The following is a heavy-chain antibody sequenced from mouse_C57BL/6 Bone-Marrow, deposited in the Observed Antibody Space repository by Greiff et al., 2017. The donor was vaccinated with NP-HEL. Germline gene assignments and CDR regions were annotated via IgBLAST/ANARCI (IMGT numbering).Heavy chain of an antibody. D-gene: IGHD1-1*01. V-gene: IGHV1-5*01. CDR2: IYPGNSDT. J-gene: IGHJ2*01. CDR3: TDYYGSSREKRDY. Sequence: EVQLQQSGTVLARPGASVKMSCKTSGYTFTSYWMHWVKQRPGQGLEWIGAIYPGNSDTSYNQKFKGKAKLTAVTSASTAYMELSSLTNEDSAVYYCTDYYGSSREKRDYWGQGTTLTVSS. CDR1: GYTFTSYW.